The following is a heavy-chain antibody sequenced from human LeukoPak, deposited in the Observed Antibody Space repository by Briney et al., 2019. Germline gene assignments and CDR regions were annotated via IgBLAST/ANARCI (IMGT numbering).Heavy chain of an antibody. CDR1: GYSFTSYW. D-gene: IGHD3-10*01. V-gene: IGHV5-51*01. Sequence: GESLKISCKGSGYSFTSYWIGWVRQMPGKGLEWMGMIYPGDSDSRYSSSFQGQVTMSAGKSISTAYLQWSSLKASDTAMYYCARLLIVRGVRYFDYWGQGTLVTVSS. CDR2: IYPGDSDS. J-gene: IGHJ4*02. CDR3: ARLLIVRGVRYFDY.